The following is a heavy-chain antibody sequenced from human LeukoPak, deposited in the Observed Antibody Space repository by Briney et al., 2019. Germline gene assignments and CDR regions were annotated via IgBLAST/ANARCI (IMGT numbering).Heavy chain of an antibody. V-gene: IGHV4-4*02. Sequence: SSETLSLTCAVSGGSISSSNWWSWVRQPPGKGLEWIGEIYHSGSTNYNPSLKSRVTISVDKSKNQFSLKLSSVTAADTAVYYCARGTLRSWYRVYGYYGMDVWGQGTTVTVSS. CDR1: GGSISSSNW. CDR3: ARGTLRSWYRVYGYYGMDV. J-gene: IGHJ6*02. CDR2: IYHSGST. D-gene: IGHD6-13*01.